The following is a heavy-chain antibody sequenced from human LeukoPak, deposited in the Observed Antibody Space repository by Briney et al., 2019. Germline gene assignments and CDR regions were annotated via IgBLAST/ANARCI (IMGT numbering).Heavy chain of an antibody. Sequence: SVKVSCKASGGTFSSYTISWVRQAPGQGLEWMGRIIPILGIANYAQKFQGRVTITADKSTSTAYMELSSLISEDTAVYYCAGPLGDTAMVDNSWGQGTLVTVSS. CDR3: AGPLGDTAMVDNS. CDR1: GGTFSSYT. D-gene: IGHD5-18*01. J-gene: IGHJ4*02. CDR2: IIPILGIA. V-gene: IGHV1-69*02.